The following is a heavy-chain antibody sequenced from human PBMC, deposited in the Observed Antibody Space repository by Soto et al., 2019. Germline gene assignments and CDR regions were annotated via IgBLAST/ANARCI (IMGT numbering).Heavy chain of an antibody. CDR3: VRGPYYGLYYFDS. J-gene: IGHJ4*02. Sequence: QVLLVESGGGVVQPGTSLRLSCAASGFTIGRYGMHWFRQAPGKGLEWVAGLWYDGDDTYYGDSVKGRLTISRDNSRNALYLQMNSLTAEDTAVYYCVRGPYYGLYYFDSCCQGTLVTVSS. V-gene: IGHV3-33*01. CDR2: LWYDGDDT. CDR1: GFTIGRYG. D-gene: IGHD3-10*01.